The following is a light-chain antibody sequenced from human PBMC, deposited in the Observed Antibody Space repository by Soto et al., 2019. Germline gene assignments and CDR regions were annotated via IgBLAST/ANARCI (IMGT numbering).Light chain of an antibody. CDR2: AAS. V-gene: IGKV1-9*01. CDR1: QGISSY. J-gene: IGKJ4*01. CDR3: QQFNNYPLS. Sequence: DIQLTQSPSFLSASVGDRVTITCRASQGISSYLAWYQQKPGKAPKLLICAASTLQSGVPSRFSGSGSGTEFTLTINSLQPEDFATYYCQQFNNYPLSFGGGTKVEIK.